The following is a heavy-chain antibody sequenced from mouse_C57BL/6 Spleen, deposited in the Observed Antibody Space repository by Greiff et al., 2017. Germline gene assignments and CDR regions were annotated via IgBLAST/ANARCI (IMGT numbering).Heavy chain of an antibody. CDR3: ARGGYYAMDY. CDR2: ISYDGSN. V-gene: IGHV3-6*01. CDR1: GYSITSGYY. Sequence: EVKLQESGPGLVKPSQSLSLTCSVTGYSITSGYYWNWIRQFPGNKLEWMGYISYDGSNNYNPSLKNRISITRDTSKNQFFLTLNSVTTDDTATYYCARGGYYAMDYWGQGTSVTVSS. J-gene: IGHJ4*01.